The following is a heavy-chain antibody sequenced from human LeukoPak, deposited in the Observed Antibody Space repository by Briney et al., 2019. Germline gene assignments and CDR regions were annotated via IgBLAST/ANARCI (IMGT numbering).Heavy chain of an antibody. D-gene: IGHD3-16*01. V-gene: IGHV1-2*06. CDR2: INPNSDYT. Sequence: GASVKVSCRASGYTFTAYYIHWLRQAPGQGLEWMGRINPNSDYTDYAQNFQGRVTMTRDTSISTAYMEVRRLRSDDTAVYYCARVSYGNDATLFDYWGQGTLVTVSS. CDR3: ARVSYGNDATLFDY. J-gene: IGHJ4*02. CDR1: GYTFTAYY.